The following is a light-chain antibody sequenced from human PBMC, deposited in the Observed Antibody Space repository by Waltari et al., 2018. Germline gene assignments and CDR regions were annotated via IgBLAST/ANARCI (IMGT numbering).Light chain of an antibody. CDR1: QSISKY. CDR3: QHYVRLPAT. CDR2: GAS. V-gene: IGKV3-20*01. Sequence: EIMLTQSPGTLSLSPGERATLSCRASQSISKYLAWYQQEPGQAPRLRYYGASSRATGIPDRFSGGGSGTDFSLTISRLEPQDFAVYYCQHYVRLPATFGQGTKVEIK. J-gene: IGKJ1*01.